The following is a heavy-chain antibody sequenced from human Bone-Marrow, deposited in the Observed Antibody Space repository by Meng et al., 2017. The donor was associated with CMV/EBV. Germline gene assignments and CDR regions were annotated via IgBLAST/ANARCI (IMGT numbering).Heavy chain of an antibody. CDR3: ARGCSSTSCYNHDAFDI. CDR1: GFTFSSYS. J-gene: IGHJ3*02. D-gene: IGHD2-2*02. V-gene: IGHV3-30*03. Sequence: GESLKISCAASGFTFSSYSMNWVRQAPGKGLEWVAVISYDGSNKYYADSVKGRFTISRDNSKNTLYLQMNSPRAEDTAVYYCARGCSSTSCYNHDAFDIWGQGTMVTVSS. CDR2: ISYDGSNK.